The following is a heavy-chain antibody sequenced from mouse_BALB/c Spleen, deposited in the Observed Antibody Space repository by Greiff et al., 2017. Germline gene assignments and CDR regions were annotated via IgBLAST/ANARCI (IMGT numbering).Heavy chain of an antibody. CDR3: ARDGGWLRRGAY. J-gene: IGHJ3*01. D-gene: IGHD2-2*01. V-gene: IGHV2-9*02. CDR1: GFSLTSYG. Sequence: VKLVESGPGLVAPSQSLSITCTVSGFSLTSYGVHWVRQPPGKGLEWLGVIWAGGSTNYNSALMSRLSISKDNSKSQVFLKMNSLQTDDTAMYYCARDGGWLRRGAYWGQGTLVTVSA. CDR2: IWAGGST.